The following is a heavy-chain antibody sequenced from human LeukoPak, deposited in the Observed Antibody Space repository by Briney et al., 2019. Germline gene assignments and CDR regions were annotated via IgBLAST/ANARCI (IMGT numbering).Heavy chain of an antibody. J-gene: IGHJ4*02. V-gene: IGHV1-2*06. CDR1: GYTFTGYY. D-gene: IGHD5-24*01. Sequence: ASVKVSCKASGYTFTGYYMHWVRQAPGQGLEWMGRISPSSGATDLAQKLRGGVTMTRDTSTNTAYVELTRLRSDDTAVYYCARDNGDGYNDYWGQGTLITVSS. CDR2: ISPSSGAT. CDR3: ARDNGDGYNDY.